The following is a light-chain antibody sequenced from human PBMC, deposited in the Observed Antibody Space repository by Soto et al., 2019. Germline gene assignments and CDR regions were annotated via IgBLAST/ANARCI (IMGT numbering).Light chain of an antibody. Sequence: EIVMTQSPATLSVYPVERATLSCRASENIYTNLAWYQQKPGQAPRLLFYGASTRATGLTARFSGTGSGTEFTLTINSLQAEDSAVYYCQQYYNWPRTLGQRTRLEI. CDR2: GAS. CDR1: ENIYTN. V-gene: IGKV3-15*01. CDR3: QQYYNWPRT. J-gene: IGKJ5*01.